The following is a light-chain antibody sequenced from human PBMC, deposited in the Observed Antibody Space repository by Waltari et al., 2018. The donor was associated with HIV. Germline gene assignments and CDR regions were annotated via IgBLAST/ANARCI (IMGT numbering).Light chain of an antibody. CDR2: SNN. CDR3: AAWDDNLNGWV. Sequence: QSVLTQPPSASGTPGQRVTISCSGSRANIASNTLNWYQQLPGTAPKILIYSNNQRPSGVPDRFSGSKSGTSASLAISGLQSEDEADYYCAAWDDNLNGWVFGGGTKLTVL. CDR1: RANIASNT. J-gene: IGLJ3*02. V-gene: IGLV1-44*01.